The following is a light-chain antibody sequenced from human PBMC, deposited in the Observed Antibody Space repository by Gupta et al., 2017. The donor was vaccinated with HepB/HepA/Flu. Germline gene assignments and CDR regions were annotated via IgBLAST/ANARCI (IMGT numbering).Light chain of an antibody. CDR3: QSYDSSLSGSI. Sequence: QSVPPHPASGSAAPGQWGTISCTGRSTNIGANYDVHWYQQLPGSAPNLLIYGNSIRPSGVPDRFSGSKSVTSASLAITGLQAEDEADYYCQSYDSSLSGSIFGGGTKLTVL. CDR1: STNIGANYD. J-gene: IGLJ2*01. CDR2: GNS. V-gene: IGLV1-40*01.